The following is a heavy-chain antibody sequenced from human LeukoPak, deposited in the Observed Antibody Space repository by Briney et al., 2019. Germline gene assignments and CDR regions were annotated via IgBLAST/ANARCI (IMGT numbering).Heavy chain of an antibody. CDR2: INPNSGGT. Sequence: ASVKVSCKASGYTFTGYYMHWVRQAPGQGLEWMGWINPNSGGTNYAQKFRGRVTMTRDTSISTAYMELSRLRSDDTAVYYCAREAALVGWFDPWGQGTLATVSS. J-gene: IGHJ5*02. V-gene: IGHV1-2*02. CDR3: AREAALVGWFDP. CDR1: GYTFTGYY.